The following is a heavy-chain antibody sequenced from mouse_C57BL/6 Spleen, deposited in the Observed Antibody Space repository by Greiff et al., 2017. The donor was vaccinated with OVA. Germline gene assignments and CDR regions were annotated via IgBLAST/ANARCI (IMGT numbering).Heavy chain of an antibody. D-gene: IGHD1-1*01. V-gene: IGHV1-52*01. Sequence: QVQLQQPGAELVRPGSSVKLSCKASGYTFTSYWMHWVKQRPIQGLEWIGNIDPSDSETHYNQKFKDKATLTVDKSSSTAYMQLSSLTSEDSAVYYCARSTTVVASHWYFDVWGTGTTVTVSS. J-gene: IGHJ1*03. CDR1: GYTFTSYW. CDR3: ARSTTVVASHWYFDV. CDR2: IDPSDSET.